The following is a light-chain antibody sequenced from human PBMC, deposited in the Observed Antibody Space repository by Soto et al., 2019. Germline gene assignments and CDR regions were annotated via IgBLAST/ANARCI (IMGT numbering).Light chain of an antibody. V-gene: IGLV2-8*01. CDR2: EVS. CDR3: SSYVGTNSYV. CDR1: SSDVGGYDY. Sequence: QSALTQPPSASGSPGQSVTISRTGTSSDVGGYDYVSWYKQHPGKAPKLMIYEVSKRPSGVPDRFSGSKSGNTAALTVSGLQAEDEADYYCSSYVGTNSYVFGTGTKVTVL. J-gene: IGLJ1*01.